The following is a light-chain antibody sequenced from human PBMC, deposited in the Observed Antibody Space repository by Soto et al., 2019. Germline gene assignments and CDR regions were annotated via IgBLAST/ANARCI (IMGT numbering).Light chain of an antibody. V-gene: IGLV1-40*01. CDR3: HSYDSSLSGSV. CDR2: AVT. Sequence: QPVLTQPPSVSGAPGQRVTISCTGSSSNIGAGYDVHWYQRIPGTAPKLLIYAVTNRPSGVPDRFSGSKSDTSASLAITGLQAEDEADYYCHSYDSSLSGSVFGGGTKLTAL. CDR1: SSNIGAGYD. J-gene: IGLJ2*01.